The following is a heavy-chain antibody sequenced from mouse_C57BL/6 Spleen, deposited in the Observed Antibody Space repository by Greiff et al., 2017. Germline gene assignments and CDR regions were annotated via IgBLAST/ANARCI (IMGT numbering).Heavy chain of an antibody. CDR1: GFTFSSYT. J-gene: IGHJ1*03. V-gene: IGHV5-9*01. CDR2: ISGGGGNT. CDR3: ARHADCYGSSYDGYFDV. Sequence: EVQGVESGGGLVKPGGSLKLSCAASGFTFSSYTMSWVRQTPEKRLEWVATISGGGGNTYYPDSVKGRFAISRDNAKNTLYLQMSSLRSEDTALYYSARHADCYGSSYDGYFDVWGTGTTVTVSS. D-gene: IGHD1-1*01.